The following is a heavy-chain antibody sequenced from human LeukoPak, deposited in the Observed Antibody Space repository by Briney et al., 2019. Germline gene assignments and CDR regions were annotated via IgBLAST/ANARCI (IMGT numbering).Heavy chain of an antibody. D-gene: IGHD3-22*01. Sequence: GASVKVSCKASGYNFFTYGITWVRQAPGQGLEWMGWISPHNGNANYAQKFQGRVTTTRDTSTSTVYMELSSLRSEDTAVYYCARNPYYYDSSGYLNLDAFDIWGQGTMVTVSS. J-gene: IGHJ3*02. CDR2: ISPHNGNA. V-gene: IGHV1-18*01. CDR3: ARNPYYYDSSGYLNLDAFDI. CDR1: GYNFFTYG.